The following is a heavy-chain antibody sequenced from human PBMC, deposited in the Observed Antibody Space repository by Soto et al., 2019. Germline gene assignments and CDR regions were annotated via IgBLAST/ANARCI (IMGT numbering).Heavy chain of an antibody. CDR2: INHSGST. CDR1: GGSFSGYY. CDR3: ARWGRGAADIYYYYGMDV. V-gene: IGHV4-34*01. J-gene: IGHJ6*02. D-gene: IGHD6-13*01. Sequence: SETLSLTCAVYGGSFSGYYWSWIRQPPGKGLEWIGEINHSGSTNYNPSLKSRVTISVDTSKNQFSLKLSSVTAADTAVYYCARWGRGAADIYYYYGMDVWGQGTTVTVSS.